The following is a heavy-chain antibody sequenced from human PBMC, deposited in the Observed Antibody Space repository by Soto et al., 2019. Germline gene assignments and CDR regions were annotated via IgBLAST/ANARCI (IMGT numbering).Heavy chain of an antibody. CDR3: ARRYGYSFDY. CDR2: IYYSGTT. V-gene: IGHV4-59*08. D-gene: IGHD5-18*01. Sequence: QVQLQESGPGLVKPSETLSLTCTVSGGSISSYYWSWIRQPPGKGLEWIGYIYYSGTTNYNPSLKSRVTISVDTSKNQLSLKLSSVTAADKAVYYCARRYGYSFDYWGQGTLVTVSS. CDR1: GGSISSYY. J-gene: IGHJ4*02.